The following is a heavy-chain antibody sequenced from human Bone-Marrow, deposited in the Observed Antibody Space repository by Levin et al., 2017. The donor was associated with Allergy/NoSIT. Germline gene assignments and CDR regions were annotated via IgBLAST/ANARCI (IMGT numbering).Heavy chain of an antibody. J-gene: IGHJ4*02. CDR2: ISDSEAS. CDR1: GGSISRYS. CDR3: ARVGDYGHKD. D-gene: IGHD4-17*01. V-gene: IGHV4-59*01. Sequence: SETLSLTCTISGGSISRYSWSWIRQLPGKGLEWIGYISDSEASNYNPSLKSRVTISVDTSKNQLSLRLNSLTAADTAVYNCARVGDYGHKDWGQGTLVTVSS.